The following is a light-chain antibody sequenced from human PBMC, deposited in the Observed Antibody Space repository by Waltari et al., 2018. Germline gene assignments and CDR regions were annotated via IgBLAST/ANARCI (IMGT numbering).Light chain of an antibody. Sequence: QTVVTQEPSLTVSPGGTVTLTCASSIGAVNSGYYPNWFQQKPGQAPRSLIYNTNNKHPWTPARFSGSLLGGKAALTLSSVQPEEEADYYCLLYFGGAHLVFGGGTKLTVL. J-gene: IGLJ3*02. CDR3: LLYFGGAHLV. CDR1: IGAVNSGYY. CDR2: NTN. V-gene: IGLV7-43*01.